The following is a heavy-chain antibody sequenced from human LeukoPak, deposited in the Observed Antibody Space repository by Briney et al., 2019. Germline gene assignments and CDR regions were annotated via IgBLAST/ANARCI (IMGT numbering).Heavy chain of an antibody. Sequence: GSLRLSCAAFGFTFSSYSMNWVRQAPGGGLEWVSSISSSSSYIYYADSVKGRFTISRDNAKNSLYLQMNSLRAEDTAVYYCARESERGAFDIWGQGTMVTVSS. D-gene: IGHD1-1*01. CDR2: ISSSSSYI. CDR1: GFTFSSYS. V-gene: IGHV3-21*01. J-gene: IGHJ3*02. CDR3: ARESERGAFDI.